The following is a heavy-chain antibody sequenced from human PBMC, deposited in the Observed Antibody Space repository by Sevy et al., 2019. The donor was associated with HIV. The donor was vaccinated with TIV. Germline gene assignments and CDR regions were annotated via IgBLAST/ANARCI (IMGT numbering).Heavy chain of an antibody. V-gene: IGHV3-11*01. Sequence: GGSLRLSCAASIFTFSDYYMTWIRQAPGKGLECVSHIGSGGSHIHYADSVKGRFTFSRDNAKKSLYLQMNSLTAEDTAVYYCARVRYNYGSYYFDYWGQGTLVTVSS. J-gene: IGHJ4*02. CDR3: ARVRYNYGSYYFDY. D-gene: IGHD5-18*01. CDR1: IFTFSDYY. CDR2: IGSGGSHI.